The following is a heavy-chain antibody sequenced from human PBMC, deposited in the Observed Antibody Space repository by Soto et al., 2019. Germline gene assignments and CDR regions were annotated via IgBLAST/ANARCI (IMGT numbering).Heavy chain of an antibody. CDR3: ARVPKVVPAAMGEGTDSYYYYYGMDV. Sequence: QVQLVQSGAEVKKPGSSVKVSCKASGGTFSSYAISWVRQAPGQGLEWMGGIIPIFGTANYAQKFQGRVKITADESTSTADMELSSLRSGDTAVYYCARVPKVVPAAMGEGTDSYYYYYGMDVWGQGTTVTVSS. J-gene: IGHJ6*02. CDR1: GGTFSSYA. V-gene: IGHV1-69*01. CDR2: IIPIFGTA. D-gene: IGHD2-2*01.